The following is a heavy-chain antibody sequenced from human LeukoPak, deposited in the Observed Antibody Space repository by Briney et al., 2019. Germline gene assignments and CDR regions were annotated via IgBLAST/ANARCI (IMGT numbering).Heavy chain of an antibody. Sequence: TPSETLSLTCTVSGVSMSNYYWSWIRQPPGKGLEWVGHIYYSGSSNYNPSLKSRVTISGDTSKNQFSLRLSSVTAADTAVYYCARDWGDGFDYWGQGTLVTVSS. CDR2: IYYSGSS. V-gene: IGHV4-59*01. CDR3: ARDWGDGFDY. D-gene: IGHD3-16*01. J-gene: IGHJ4*02. CDR1: GVSMSNYY.